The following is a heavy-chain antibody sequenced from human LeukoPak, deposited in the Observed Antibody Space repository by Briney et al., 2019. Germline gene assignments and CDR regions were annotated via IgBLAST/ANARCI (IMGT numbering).Heavy chain of an antibody. CDR1: GYSFTSYW. CDR3: ARPLTPLEWGSYYGMDV. D-gene: IGHD3-3*01. Sequence: AGESLKISCKGSGYSFTSYWIGWVRQMPGKGLEWMGIVYPGDSDTRYSPSFQGQVTISADKSISTAYLQWSSLKASDTAMYYCARPLTPLEWGSYYGMDVWGQGTTVTVSS. V-gene: IGHV5-51*01. CDR2: VYPGDSDT. J-gene: IGHJ6*02.